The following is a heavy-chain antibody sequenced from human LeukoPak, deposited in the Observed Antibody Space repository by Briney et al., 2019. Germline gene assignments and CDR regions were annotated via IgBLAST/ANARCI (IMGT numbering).Heavy chain of an antibody. CDR1: GGSISSSSYY. Sequence: SETLSLTCTVSGGSISSSSYYWGWIRQPPGKGLEWIGSIYYSGNTYYNPSLKSRVTISVDTSKKQFSLKLSSVTAADTAVYYCARGGYYYMDVWGKGTTVTVSS. V-gene: IGHV4-39*07. CDR3: ARGGYYYMDV. J-gene: IGHJ6*03. CDR2: IYYSGNT.